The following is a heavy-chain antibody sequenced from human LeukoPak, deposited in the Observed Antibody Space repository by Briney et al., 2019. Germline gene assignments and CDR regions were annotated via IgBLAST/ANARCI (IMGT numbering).Heavy chain of an antibody. CDR3: ARDRFGNNYFDY. CDR2: IYHSGSV. J-gene: IGHJ4*02. CDR1: GGSISSGGYY. Sequence: SETLSLTCTVSGGSISSGGYYWGWVRQHPGKGLEWIGYIYHSGSVYYNPSLKSRVSISVDTSKNQFSLKVTSVTAADTAVYYCARDRFGNNYFDYWGQGALVTVSS. V-gene: IGHV4-31*03. D-gene: IGHD1/OR15-1a*01.